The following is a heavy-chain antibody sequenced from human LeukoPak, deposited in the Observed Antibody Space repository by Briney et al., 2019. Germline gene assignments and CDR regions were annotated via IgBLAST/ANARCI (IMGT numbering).Heavy chain of an antibody. CDR3: AASVVRGVINPLFDY. CDR1: GYTFTSYG. V-gene: IGHV1-18*01. J-gene: IGHJ4*02. CDR2: ISAYNGST. Sequence: ASVTVSCKASGYTFTSYGISWVRQAPGQGLEWMGWISAYNGSTNYAQKLQGRVTMTTDTSTSTAYMELRSLRSEDTAVYYCAASVVRGVINPLFDYWGQGTLVTVSS. D-gene: IGHD3-10*01.